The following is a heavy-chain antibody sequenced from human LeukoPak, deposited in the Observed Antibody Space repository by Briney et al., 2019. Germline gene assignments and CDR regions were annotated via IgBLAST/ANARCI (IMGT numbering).Heavy chain of an antibody. CDR3: AGGNSALLDY. D-gene: IGHD5-18*01. CDR1: GFTFASNS. Sequence: TGGSLRLSCAASGFTFASNSMNWVRQAPGKGLEWVSSISDSGIYIFYSDSVKGRFTVSRDNAKNSLYLQMNSLRAEDTAVYYCAGGNSALLDYWGQGTLVTVSS. J-gene: IGHJ4*02. CDR2: ISDSGIYI. V-gene: IGHV3-21*01.